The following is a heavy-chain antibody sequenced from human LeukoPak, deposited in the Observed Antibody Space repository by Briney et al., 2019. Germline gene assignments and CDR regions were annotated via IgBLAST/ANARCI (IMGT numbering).Heavy chain of an antibody. V-gene: IGHV4-39*01. J-gene: IGHJ4*02. CDR1: GGSISNSDYY. D-gene: IGHD6-6*01. CDR3: ARHGTKYSTSMGLLDY. Sequence: PSETLSLTCTVSGGSISNSDYYWGWIRQPPGKGLEWIGTIYYSGNTYYNPSLKSRVTVSVDRSKNQFSLNLSSVTAADTAVYYCARHGTKYSTSMGLLDYWGQGTLVTVSS. CDR2: IYYSGNT.